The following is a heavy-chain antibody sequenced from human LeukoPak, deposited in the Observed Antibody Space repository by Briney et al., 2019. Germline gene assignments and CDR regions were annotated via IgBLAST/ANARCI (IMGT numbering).Heavy chain of an antibody. Sequence: PGGSLRLSCAASGITFSNYWMHWVRQAPGKGLEWVSRISSDGSRITYADSVKGRFTISRDNAKNTLYLQMNSLRVEDTAVYYCASSPVITRDWGQGTLVTVSS. J-gene: IGHJ4*02. CDR2: ISSDGSRI. D-gene: IGHD3-22*01. CDR1: GITFSNYW. CDR3: ASSPVITRD. V-gene: IGHV3-74*01.